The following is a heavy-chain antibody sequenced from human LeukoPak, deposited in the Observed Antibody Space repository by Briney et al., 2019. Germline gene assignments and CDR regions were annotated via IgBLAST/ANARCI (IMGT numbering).Heavy chain of an antibody. CDR3: AGGGPDYGDYIAY. Sequence: GASVKVSCKASGYTFTGYYMHWVRQAPGQGLEWMGWINPSSGGTNYAQKFQGRVTMTRDTSISTAYMELSRLRSDDTAVYYCAGGGPDYGDYIAYWGQGTLVTVSS. J-gene: IGHJ4*02. D-gene: IGHD4-17*01. CDR2: INPSSGGT. V-gene: IGHV1-2*02. CDR1: GYTFTGYY.